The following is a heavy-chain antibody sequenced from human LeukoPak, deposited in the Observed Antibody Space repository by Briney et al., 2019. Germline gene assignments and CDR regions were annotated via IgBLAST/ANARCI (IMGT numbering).Heavy chain of an antibody. J-gene: IGHJ4*02. CDR1: GFTFSSYS. CDR3: ARDLGPGQRGVKFDY. D-gene: IGHD3-16*01. Sequence: PGGSLRLSCAASGFTFSSYSMNWVRQAPGRGLEWVSSISSSSSYIYYADSVKGRFTISRDNAKNSLYLQMNSLRAEDTAVYYCARDLGPGQRGVKFDYWGQGTLVTVSS. CDR2: ISSSSSYI. V-gene: IGHV3-21*01.